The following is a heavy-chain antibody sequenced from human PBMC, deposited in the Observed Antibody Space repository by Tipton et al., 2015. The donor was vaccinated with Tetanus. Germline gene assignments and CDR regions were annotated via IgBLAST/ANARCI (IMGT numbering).Heavy chain of an antibody. CDR1: GDSVRSGDYQ. CDR3: VRANYEFPKKGPFDY. J-gene: IGHJ4*02. D-gene: IGHD3-3*01. V-gene: IGHV4-61*08. Sequence: TLSLTCTVSGDSVRSGDYQWNWIRQSPGKGLEWLAYISNSGRTNSNYDLKSRISISRDTSKNQFFLSLTSVTAADTAVYYWVRANYEFPKKGPFDYWGPGSLVIVSS. CDR2: ISNSGRT.